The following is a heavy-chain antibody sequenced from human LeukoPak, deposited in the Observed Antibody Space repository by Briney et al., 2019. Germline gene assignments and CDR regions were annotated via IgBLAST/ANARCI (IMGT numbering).Heavy chain of an antibody. Sequence: PGGSLRLSCAASGFTFSNCAMSWVRQAPGKGLEWVSTIINSGGSTYYTDSVKGRFTISRDNSKNTLFLQMNTLRGEDTAVYYCARDHITEDYWGQGSLVTVSS. CDR1: GFTFSNCA. V-gene: IGHV3-23*01. CDR2: IINSGGST. CDR3: ARDHITEDY. D-gene: IGHD2-21*01. J-gene: IGHJ4*02.